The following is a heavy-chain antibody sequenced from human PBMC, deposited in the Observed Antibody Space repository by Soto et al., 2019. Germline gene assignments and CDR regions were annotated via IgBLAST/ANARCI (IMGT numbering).Heavy chain of an antibody. J-gene: IGHJ4*02. CDR2: VSHDGRNT. CDR1: GFTFSDYA. CDR3: ATGGRRWLVTSGFNY. V-gene: IGHV3-30*03. Sequence: VQLVESGGGVVQPGRSLRLSCAASGFTFSDYAMHWVRQAPGKGLEWVAVVSHDGRNTHYADSVKGRFTISRDSSKNTVSLEMTSRRAEDTAVYYVATGGRRWLVTSGFNYWGQGDLVTVSS. D-gene: IGHD6-19*01.